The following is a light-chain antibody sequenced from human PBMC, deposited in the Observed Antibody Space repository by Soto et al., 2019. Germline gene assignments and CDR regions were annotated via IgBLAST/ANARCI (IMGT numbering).Light chain of an antibody. V-gene: IGKV1-17*03. CDR2: AAS. Sequence: YARSSSVVDGVTIICRASQGISKYLAWFQLKPGKVPKRLIYAASSLQSGVPSRFSGSGSGTEFALTISSLQPEDFATYYCLQHNTYTPRFAQGAKVDIK. CDR1: QGISKY. CDR3: LQHNTYTPR. J-gene: IGKJ1*01.